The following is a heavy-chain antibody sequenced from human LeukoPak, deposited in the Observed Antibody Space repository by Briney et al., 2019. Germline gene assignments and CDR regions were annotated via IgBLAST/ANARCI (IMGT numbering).Heavy chain of an antibody. Sequence: PGGSLRLSCAASGFTFTTYAMSWVRQAPGRGLEWVSAISTSGGGYTFYADSVKGRFTISRDDSKNTLYLQMNSLRAGDTAIYYCTKDYVRTSDHWGQGTLVTVSS. CDR2: ISTSGGGYT. V-gene: IGHV3-23*01. CDR1: GFTFTTYA. J-gene: IGHJ4*02. CDR3: TKDYVRTSDH. D-gene: IGHD3-10*02.